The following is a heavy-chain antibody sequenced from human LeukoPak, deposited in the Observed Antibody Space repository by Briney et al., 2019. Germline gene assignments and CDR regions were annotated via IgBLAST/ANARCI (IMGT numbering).Heavy chain of an antibody. J-gene: IGHJ4*02. CDR3: TRPFYCSSTSCYEDY. V-gene: IGHV3-73*01. Sequence: PGGSLKLSCAASGFTFSGSAMHWVRQASGKGLEWVGRIRSKANSYATAYAASVKGRFTISRDDSKNTAYLQMNSLKTEDTAMYYCTRPFYCSSTSCYEDYWGQGTLVTVSS. CDR2: IRSKANSYAT. D-gene: IGHD2-2*01. CDR1: GFTFSGSA.